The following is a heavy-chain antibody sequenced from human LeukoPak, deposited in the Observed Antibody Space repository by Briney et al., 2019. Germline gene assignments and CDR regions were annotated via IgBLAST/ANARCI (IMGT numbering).Heavy chain of an antibody. CDR2: ITRSSYI. D-gene: IGHD6-19*01. Sequence: PGGSLRLSCAASGFTFSSYSMNWVRQAPGKGLEWVPSITRSSYISYADSVKGRFTISRDNAKNSLYLQMNSLRAEDTAVYYCAKSRAGTFTSFDYWGQGTLVTVSS. V-gene: IGHV3-21*04. CDR3: AKSRAGTFTSFDY. CDR1: GFTFSSYS. J-gene: IGHJ4*02.